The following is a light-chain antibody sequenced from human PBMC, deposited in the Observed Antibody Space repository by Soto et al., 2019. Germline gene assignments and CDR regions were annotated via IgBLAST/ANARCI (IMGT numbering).Light chain of an antibody. Sequence: DIQMTQSPSSLSASVGDRVTITCRASQSISSFLSWFQQKPGKAHKALIYAASRLQSGVPSRFSGSGSGTDFTLTIIGLQPEDFATYYCQQSYNTPRTFGQGTNLEIK. CDR2: AAS. J-gene: IGKJ2*01. CDR1: QSISSF. CDR3: QQSYNTPRT. V-gene: IGKV1-39*01.